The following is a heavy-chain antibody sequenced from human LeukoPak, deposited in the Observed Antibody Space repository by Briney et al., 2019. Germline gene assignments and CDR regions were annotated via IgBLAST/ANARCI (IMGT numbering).Heavy chain of an antibody. J-gene: IGHJ4*02. CDR1: GFTFSSYS. CDR2: ISSSSSYI. CDR3: ATDYYGSGSYTY. V-gene: IGHV3-21*01. D-gene: IGHD3-10*01. Sequence: GGSLRLSCAASGFTFSSYSMNWVRQAPGKGLEWVSSISSSSSYIYYADSVKGRSTISRDNSKNTLYLQMNSLRAEDTAMYYCATDYYGSGSYTYWGQGILVTVSS.